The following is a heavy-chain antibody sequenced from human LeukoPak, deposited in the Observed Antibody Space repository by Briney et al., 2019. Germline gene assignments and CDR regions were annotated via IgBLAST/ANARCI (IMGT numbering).Heavy chain of an antibody. CDR2: VYYSGST. Sequence: SETLSLTCTVSGGSVSSGSYFWSWIRQPPGKGLEWIGYVYYSGSTKYNPSLESRVTISLDSSKNQFSLKLSSVTAADTAVYYCARVLDWGAYFEYWGQGTLVSVSS. J-gene: IGHJ4*02. CDR3: ARVLDWGAYFEY. CDR1: GGSVSSGSYF. V-gene: IGHV4-61*01. D-gene: IGHD7-27*01.